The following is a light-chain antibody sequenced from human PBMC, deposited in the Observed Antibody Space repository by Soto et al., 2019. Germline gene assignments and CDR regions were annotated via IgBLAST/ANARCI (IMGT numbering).Light chain of an antibody. CDR1: QSLSSFL. J-gene: IGKJ3*01. CDR2: AAS. CDR3: QQYDGSKFT. V-gene: IGKV3-20*01. Sequence: DIVLTQSPDTLSLSPGERATLSCRASQSLSSFLLAWYRQKPGQAPRPLISAASTRATGIPDRFSGSGSGTEFTLTISRLEPEDFAVYYCQQYDGSKFTFGPGTRIDFK.